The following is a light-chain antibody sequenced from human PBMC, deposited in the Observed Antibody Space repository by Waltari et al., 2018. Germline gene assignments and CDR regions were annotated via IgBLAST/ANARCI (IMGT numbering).Light chain of an antibody. CDR3: NSRDSSGNHDVV. V-gene: IGLV3-19*01. J-gene: IGLJ2*01. CDR2: GKN. CDR1: SLRSSY. Sequence: SSELTQDPAVSVALGQTVRITGQGDSLRSSYASWSQQKPGQAPVLVIYGKNNRPSGIPDRFSGSSSGNTASLTITGAQAEDEADYYCNSRDSSGNHDVVFGGGTKLTVL.